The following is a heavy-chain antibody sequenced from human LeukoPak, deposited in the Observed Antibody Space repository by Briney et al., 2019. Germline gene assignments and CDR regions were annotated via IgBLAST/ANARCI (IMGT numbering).Heavy chain of an antibody. V-gene: IGHV3-33*01. Sequence: PGGSLRLSCAASGFTFSRFGMHWVRQAPGKGLEWVAVIWYDGSNKYYADSVKGRFTISRDNSKNTLYLQMNSLRAEDTAVYYCARGVDIVATWVFDYWGQGTLVTVSS. CDR2: IWYDGSNK. D-gene: IGHD5-12*01. CDR1: GFTFSRFG. CDR3: ARGVDIVATWVFDY. J-gene: IGHJ4*02.